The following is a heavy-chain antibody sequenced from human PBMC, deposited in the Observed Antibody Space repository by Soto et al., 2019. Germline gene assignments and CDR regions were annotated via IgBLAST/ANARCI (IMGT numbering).Heavy chain of an antibody. D-gene: IGHD1-1*01. CDR3: ARGRYGDY. V-gene: IGHV1-18*01. J-gene: IGHJ4*02. CDR1: GYTFTSYG. Sequence: QVHLVQSGAEVKKPGASVKVSCKASGYTFTSYGITWVRQAPGQGLEWMGWISAHNGNTDSAQKLQGRVIVTRDTSTSTAYMALRSLRSDDTAVYNCARGRYGDYWGQGALVTVSS. CDR2: ISAHNGNT.